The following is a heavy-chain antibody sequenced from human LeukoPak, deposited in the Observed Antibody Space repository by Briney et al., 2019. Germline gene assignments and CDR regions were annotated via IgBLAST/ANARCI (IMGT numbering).Heavy chain of an antibody. CDR3: ARSDSSGWYLRGCSDY. CDR2: MSYDGSNK. D-gene: IGHD6-19*01. V-gene: IGHV3-30*04. CDR1: GFTFSSYA. Sequence: GGSLRLSCAASGFTFSSYAMHWVRQAPGKGLEWVAVMSYDGSNKYYADSVKGRFTISRDNSKNTLYLQMNSLRAEDTAVYYCARSDSSGWYLRGCSDYWGQGTLVTVSS. J-gene: IGHJ4*02.